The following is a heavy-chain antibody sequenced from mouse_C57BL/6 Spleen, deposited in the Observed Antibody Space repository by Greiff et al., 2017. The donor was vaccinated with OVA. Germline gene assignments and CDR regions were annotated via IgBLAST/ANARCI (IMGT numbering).Heavy chain of an antibody. CDR3: ARWGGSSLYYFDY. CDR1: GYTFTDYY. CDR2: INPNNGGT. D-gene: IGHD1-1*01. J-gene: IGHJ2*01. Sequence: EVQLKQSGPELVKPGASVKISCKASGYTFTDYYMNWVKQSHGKSLEWIGDINPNNGGTSYNQKFKGKATLTVDKSSSTAYMELRSLTSEDSAVYYCARWGGSSLYYFDYWGQGTTLTVSS. V-gene: IGHV1-26*01.